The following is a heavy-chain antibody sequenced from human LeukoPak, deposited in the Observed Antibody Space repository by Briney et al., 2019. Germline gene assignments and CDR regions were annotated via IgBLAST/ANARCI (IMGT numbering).Heavy chain of an antibody. J-gene: IGHJ4*02. CDR2: IKHDGSEK. CDR3: ASAVDTATPSFDY. CDR1: GFTFSSYA. Sequence: PGGSLRLSCAASGFTFSSYAMTWVRQAPGKGLEWVANIKHDGSEKYYVDSVKGRFTISRDNAKNSLYLQMNSLRAEDMAVYYCASAVDTATPSFDYWGQGTLVTVSS. D-gene: IGHD5-18*01. V-gene: IGHV3-7*01.